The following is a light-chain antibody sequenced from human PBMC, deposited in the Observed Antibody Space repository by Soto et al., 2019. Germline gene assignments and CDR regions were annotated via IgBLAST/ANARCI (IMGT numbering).Light chain of an antibody. CDR3: GSYTSINTLL. Sequence: QSVLTQPASVSGSPGQSITISCTGTSSDVGDYNYVSWYQQHPGKAPKLMIYDVIYRPSGVSNRFSGSKSGNTASLTISGLRAEDEADYYCGSYTSINTLLFGGGTQLTVL. CDR1: SSDVGDYNY. J-gene: IGLJ2*01. CDR2: DVI. V-gene: IGLV2-14*01.